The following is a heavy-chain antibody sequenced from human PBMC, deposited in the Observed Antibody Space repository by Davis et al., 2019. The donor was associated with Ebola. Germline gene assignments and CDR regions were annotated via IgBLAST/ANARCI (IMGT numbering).Heavy chain of an antibody. CDR3: ARSGLSFGVVKYHYGMDV. Sequence: GESLKISCAASGFTFSSYAMHWVRQAPGKGLEWVAVISYDGSNKYYAGSVKGGFTVSRDNSKKTMYLQMNSLRAEDTAVYYCARSGLSFGVVKYHYGMDVWGKGTTVTVSS. CDR2: ISYDGSNK. V-gene: IGHV3-30*04. J-gene: IGHJ6*04. CDR1: GFTFSSYA. D-gene: IGHD3-3*01.